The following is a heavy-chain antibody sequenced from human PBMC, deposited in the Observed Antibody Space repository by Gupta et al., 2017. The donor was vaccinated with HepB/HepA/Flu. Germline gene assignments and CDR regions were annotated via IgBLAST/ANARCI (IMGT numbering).Heavy chain of an antibody. CDR2: IYKRGAT. D-gene: IGHD6-19*01. CDR1: GDSSSSDY. Sequence: QVQLQESGPGLVKPSETLSLTCTVSGDSSSSDYWTWIRQPPGKGLEWIGYIYKRGATNYNPSLKSRVTISIDTSKSQISLKLRSVTAADTAVYYCASRPGYSSGWHNWGQGTLVTVSS. V-gene: IGHV4-4*08. J-gene: IGHJ4*02. CDR3: ASRPGYSSGWHN.